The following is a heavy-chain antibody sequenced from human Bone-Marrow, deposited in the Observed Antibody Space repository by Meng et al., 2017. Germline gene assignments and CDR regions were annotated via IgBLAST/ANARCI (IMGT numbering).Heavy chain of an antibody. CDR1: GGSISSSNW. Sequence: QVPLLESCPGVVKSSGTLSLTRAVSGGSISSSNWWSWVRQPPGQGLEWIGEIYHSGSTNYNPSLKSRVTISVDKSKNQFSLKLSSVTAADTAVYYCANYYDSQVGWFDPWGQGTLVTVSS. CDR3: ANYYDSQVGWFDP. J-gene: IGHJ5*02. V-gene: IGHV4-4*02. CDR2: IYHSGST. D-gene: IGHD3-22*01.